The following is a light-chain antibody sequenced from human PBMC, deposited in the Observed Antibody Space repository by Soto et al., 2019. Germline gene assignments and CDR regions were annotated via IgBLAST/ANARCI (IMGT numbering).Light chain of an antibody. J-gene: IGKJ5*01. CDR2: AAS. V-gene: IGKV1-13*02. CDR1: QDITSA. Sequence: AIQLTQSPSSLSASVGDRVTITCRASQDITSALAWYQQKPGKAPNLLIYAASSMKSGVPSRFSCSGSGTYFTLTISSLQPEDFATYYCQQFNSYVITFGQGTRLETK. CDR3: QQFNSYVIT.